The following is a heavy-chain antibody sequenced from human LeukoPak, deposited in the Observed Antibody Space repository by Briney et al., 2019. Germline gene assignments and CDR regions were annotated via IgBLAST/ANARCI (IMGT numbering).Heavy chain of an antibody. Sequence: SETLSLTCAVYGGSFSGYYWSWIRQPPGKGLEWIGEINHSGSTNYNPSLKSRVTISVDTSKNQFSLKLSSVTAAHTAVYYCARGSLYYDFWSGYFQKSSFDPWGQGTLVTVSS. CDR2: INHSGST. CDR1: GGSFSGYY. CDR3: ARGSLYYDFWSGYFQKSSFDP. D-gene: IGHD3-3*01. V-gene: IGHV4-34*01. J-gene: IGHJ5*02.